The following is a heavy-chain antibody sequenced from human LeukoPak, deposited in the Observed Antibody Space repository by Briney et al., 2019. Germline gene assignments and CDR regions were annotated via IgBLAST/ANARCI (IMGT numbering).Heavy chain of an antibody. CDR2: ITPTTGGA. V-gene: IGHV1-46*01. CDR3: ATSDSTTGNWFDP. Sequence: GASVKVSCKASGNTFSRYYFHWVRQAPGQGLDWMGIITPTTGGANYAQKFQGRVAMTRDTSTSTVYMELSSLTSGDTAVYYCATSDSTTGNWFDPWGQGTRVSVSS. J-gene: IGHJ5*02. CDR1: GNTFSRYY. D-gene: IGHD1-14*01.